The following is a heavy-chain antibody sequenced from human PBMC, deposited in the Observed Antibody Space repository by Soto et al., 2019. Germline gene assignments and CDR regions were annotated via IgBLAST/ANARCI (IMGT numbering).Heavy chain of an antibody. V-gene: IGHV3-53*04. Sequence: EVQVVESGGDLVQPGGSLRLSCAASGFTVSSNYMSWVRQAPGKGLEWVSIIYSGGSTYYADSVKGRFTISRHSSKNTLYLQMNSLRAEDTAVYYCATFYDSSGYTPSYAFDIWGQGTMVTVSS. CDR2: IYSGGST. D-gene: IGHD3-22*01. J-gene: IGHJ3*02. CDR1: GFTVSSNY. CDR3: ATFYDSSGYTPSYAFDI.